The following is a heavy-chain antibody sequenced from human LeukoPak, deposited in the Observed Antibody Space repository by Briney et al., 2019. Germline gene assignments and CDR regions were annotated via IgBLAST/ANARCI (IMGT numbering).Heavy chain of an antibody. CDR3: ARVYYDGSGYYYRWFDP. CDR2: IYYSGTT. J-gene: IGHJ5*02. D-gene: IGHD3-22*01. CDR1: GASITSRGYY. Sequence: PSQTLSLTCTVSGASITSRGYYWSWLRQHPGKGLEWIGYIYYSGTTYYNPSLKSRVTISVDTSKNQFSLKLSSVTAADTAVYYCARVYYDGSGYYYRWFDPWGQGTLVTVSS. V-gene: IGHV4-31*03.